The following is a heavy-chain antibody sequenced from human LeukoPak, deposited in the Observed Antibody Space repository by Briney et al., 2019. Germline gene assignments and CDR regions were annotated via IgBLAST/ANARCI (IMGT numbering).Heavy chain of an antibody. CDR2: INSDGSST. CDR1: GFTFSSYW. V-gene: IGHV3-74*01. J-gene: IGHJ3*02. CDR3: ARVGASYGAFDI. Sequence: PGGSLRLSCAASGFTFSSYWMHWVRQAPGQGLVWVSRINSDGSSTSYADSVKGRFTISRDNAKNSLYLQMNSLRAEDTALYYCARVGASYGAFDIWGQGTMVTVSS. D-gene: IGHD1-26*01.